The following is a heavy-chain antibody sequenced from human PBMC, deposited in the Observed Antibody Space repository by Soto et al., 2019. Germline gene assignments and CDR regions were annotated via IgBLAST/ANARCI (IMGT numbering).Heavy chain of an antibody. CDR2: IYYSGST. D-gene: IGHD5-18*01. CDR1: GGSISSYY. V-gene: IGHV4-59*08. J-gene: IGHJ3*02. CDR3: AGGRYSRDAFDI. Sequence: QVQLQESGPGLVKPSETLSLTCTVSGGSISSYYWSWIRQPPGKGLEWIGYIYYSGSTNYNPSLESLATTSVDTSKNQFSLKLSSVTAADTAVYYCAGGRYSRDAFDIWGQGTMVTVSS.